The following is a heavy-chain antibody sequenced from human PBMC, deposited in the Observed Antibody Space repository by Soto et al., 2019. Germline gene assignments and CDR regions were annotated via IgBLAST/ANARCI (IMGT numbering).Heavy chain of an antibody. CDR2: ISYDGSNK. D-gene: IGHD6-25*01. J-gene: IGHJ4*02. V-gene: IGHV3-30*18. CDR3: AKDKSSLGQRLGGGFDY. CDR1: GFTFSSYG. Sequence: PGGSLRLSCAASGFTFSSYGMHWVRQAPGKGLEWVAVISYDGSNKYYADSVKGRFTISRDNSKNTLYLQMNSLRAEDTAVYYCAKDKSSLGQRLGGGFDYWGQGTLVTVSS.